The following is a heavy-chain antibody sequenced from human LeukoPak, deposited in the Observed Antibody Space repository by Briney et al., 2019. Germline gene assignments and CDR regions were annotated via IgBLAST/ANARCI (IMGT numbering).Heavy chain of an antibody. V-gene: IGHV3-33*01. D-gene: IGHD3-22*01. Sequence: GGSLRLSCVASGFTFRNYGMPWVRQAPGKGLEWVAVIWYDGSRRYYADSVKGRFTISRDDSRNTLYLQTNSLRAEDTAVYYCARVERQTYYYDSSGYYYWGQGTLVTVSS. CDR3: ARVERQTYYYDSSGYYY. CDR1: GFTFRNYG. J-gene: IGHJ4*02. CDR2: IWYDGSRR.